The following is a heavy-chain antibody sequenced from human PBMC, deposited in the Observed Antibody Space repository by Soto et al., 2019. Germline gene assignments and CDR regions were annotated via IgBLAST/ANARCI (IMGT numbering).Heavy chain of an antibody. CDR3: AKDGAIVVVVAASMDV. V-gene: IGHV3-23*01. Sequence: EVQLLESGGGLVQPGGSLRLSCAASGFTFSSYAMSWVRQAPGKGLEWVSAISGSGGSTYYADSVKGRFTISRDNSKNTLYLQMNSLRAEDTAGYYCAKDGAIVVVVAASMDVWGQGTTVTVSS. J-gene: IGHJ6*02. CDR2: ISGSGGST. D-gene: IGHD2-15*01. CDR1: GFTFSSYA.